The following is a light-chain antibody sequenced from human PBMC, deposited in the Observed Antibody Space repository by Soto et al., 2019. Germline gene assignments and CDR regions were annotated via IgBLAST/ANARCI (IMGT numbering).Light chain of an antibody. V-gene: IGKV3-20*01. CDR1: QSVGSSY. CDR3: QQYGSSPYT. Sequence: EIVLRQSPGTLSLSPGERATLSCRASQSVGSSYLAWYQQKPGQAPRLLIYGSSSRATGIPDRFSGSGSGTDFTLTISRLEPEDFAVYNCQQYGSSPYTFGQGTKLEIK. J-gene: IGKJ2*01. CDR2: GSS.